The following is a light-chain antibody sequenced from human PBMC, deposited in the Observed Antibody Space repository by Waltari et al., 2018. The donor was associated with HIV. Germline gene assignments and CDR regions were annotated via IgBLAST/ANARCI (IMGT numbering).Light chain of an antibody. CDR3: QQYNIRPRGNT. J-gene: IGKJ2*01. Sequence: DIVMTQSPAILSVSPGERVTLSCRASQGVGSNLAWYQQRVGQAPRLLSYGAATRAAEIPVRFSGSGSGTDFTLTIDSLQSEDFATYYCQQYNIRPRGNTFGQGTKLQIK. CDR1: QGVGSN. CDR2: GAA. V-gene: IGKV3-15*01.